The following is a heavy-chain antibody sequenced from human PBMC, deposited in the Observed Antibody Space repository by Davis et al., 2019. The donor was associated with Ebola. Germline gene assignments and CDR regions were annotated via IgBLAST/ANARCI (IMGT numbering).Heavy chain of an antibody. V-gene: IGHV1-8*01. J-gene: IGHJ4*02. Sequence: ASVKVSCKASGYTFSSYDINWVRQATGQGLEWMGWMNPNSGNTGCAQKFQGRVTMTRNTSINTAYMEVSSLTSEDSAMYYCAREVKRATQGSFFDYWGQGILVTVSS. D-gene: IGHD3-16*02. CDR2: MNPNSGNT. CDR1: GYTFSSYD. CDR3: AREVKRATQGSFFDY.